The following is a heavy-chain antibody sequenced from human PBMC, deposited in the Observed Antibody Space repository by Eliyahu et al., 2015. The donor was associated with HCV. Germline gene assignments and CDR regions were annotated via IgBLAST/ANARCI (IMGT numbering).Heavy chain of an antibody. Sequence: QVQLVESGGGVVQPGRSLXXSCAASGFTFXXCGXHWVRQAPGKGLXWVAVIWYDGSNKYYADSVKGRFTISRDNSKNTLYLQMNSLRAEDTAVYYCARDGRGYSSSGLYFDYWGQGTLVTVSS. J-gene: IGHJ4*02. CDR3: ARDGRGYSSSGLYFDY. CDR1: GFTFXXCG. CDR2: IWYDGSNK. V-gene: IGHV3-33*01. D-gene: IGHD6-6*01.